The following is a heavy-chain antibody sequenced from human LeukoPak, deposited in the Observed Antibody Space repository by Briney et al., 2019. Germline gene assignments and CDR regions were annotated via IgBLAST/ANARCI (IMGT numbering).Heavy chain of an antibody. CDR1: GGSISSSGYY. V-gene: IGHV4-31*03. Sequence: SQTLSLTCTVSGGSISSSGYYWSWLRQRPGTGLEWVGYIYYNGNTYYNPSLKSRIAISVNTSENQFSLRLTSVTAADTAVYYCARDGGTVTHFDYWGQGTLVTVSS. CDR2: IYYNGNT. CDR3: ARDGGTVTHFDY. D-gene: IGHD4-17*01. J-gene: IGHJ4*02.